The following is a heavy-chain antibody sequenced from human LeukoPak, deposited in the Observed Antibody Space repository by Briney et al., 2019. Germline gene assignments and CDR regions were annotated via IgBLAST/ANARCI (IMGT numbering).Heavy chain of an antibody. J-gene: IGHJ6*03. Sequence: ASVKVSCKASGYTFTGYYMHWVRQDPRQGLQWMGWINPNTGGTDYAQKFRGRVTMTRDTSISTVYMELSSLRSDDTAVYYCARANSVPAGDYHYWYMDVWGKGTTVTVSS. CDR2: INPNTGGT. CDR3: ARANSVPAGDYHYWYMDV. V-gene: IGHV1-2*02. D-gene: IGHD2-2*01. CDR1: GYTFTGYY.